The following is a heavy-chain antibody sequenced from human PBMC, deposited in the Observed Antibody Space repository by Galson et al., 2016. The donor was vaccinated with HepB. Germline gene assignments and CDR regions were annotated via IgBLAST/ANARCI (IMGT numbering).Heavy chain of an antibody. D-gene: IGHD4-23*01. J-gene: IGHJ4*02. CDR1: GDSVSSYTGV. CDR2: TYYRSQWYY. Sequence: CAISGDSVSSYTGVWNWIRQSPSRGLEWLGRTYYRSQWYYHYAESVKGRITIYPETSRNHFSLRLTSVTPEDTAVYYCSRDSPGNSFFDYWSQGTLVTVSS. V-gene: IGHV6-1*01. CDR3: SRDSPGNSFFDY.